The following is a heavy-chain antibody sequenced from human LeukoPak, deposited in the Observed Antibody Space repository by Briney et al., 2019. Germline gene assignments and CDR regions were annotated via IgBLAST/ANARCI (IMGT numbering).Heavy chain of an antibody. Sequence: PSETLSLTCTVSGGSISSGSYYWSWIRQPAGKGLEWIGRIYTSGSTNYNPSLKSRVTISVDTSKNQFSLKLSSVTAADTAVYYCARDLVVPDAFDIWGQGTMVTVSS. CDR1: GGSISSGSYY. D-gene: IGHD3-22*01. CDR3: ARDLVVPDAFDI. V-gene: IGHV4-61*02. CDR2: IYTSGST. J-gene: IGHJ3*02.